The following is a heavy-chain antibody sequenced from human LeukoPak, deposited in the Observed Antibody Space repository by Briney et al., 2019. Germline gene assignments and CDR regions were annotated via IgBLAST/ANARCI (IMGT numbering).Heavy chain of an antibody. D-gene: IGHD3-10*01. J-gene: IGHJ4*02. Sequence: PGGSLRLSCAVSGFTFSSYAMAWVRQAPGKGLEWVSAISGSGTSTYYADSVKGRLTISRDNSKNTLYLQMNSLRAEDTAIYYCAKVSGSGTYFPEYWGQGTLVTVSS. CDR2: ISGSGTST. V-gene: IGHV3-23*01. CDR1: GFTFSSYA. CDR3: AKVSGSGTYFPEY.